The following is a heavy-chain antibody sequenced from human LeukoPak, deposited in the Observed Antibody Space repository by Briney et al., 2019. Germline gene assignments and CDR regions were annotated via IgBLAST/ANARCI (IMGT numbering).Heavy chain of an antibody. J-gene: IGHJ4*02. Sequence: GGSLRLSCAASGITFSSYVMSWVRQDPMKGLEWVSGISVSGAGTYYVDSVKGRFTISRDNSKNTLYLQMNSLRAEDTAVYYCTKGELLLSASDFWGQGTLVTVSS. CDR3: TKGELLLSASDF. D-gene: IGHD2-15*01. V-gene: IGHV3-23*01. CDR1: GITFSSYV. CDR2: ISVSGAGT.